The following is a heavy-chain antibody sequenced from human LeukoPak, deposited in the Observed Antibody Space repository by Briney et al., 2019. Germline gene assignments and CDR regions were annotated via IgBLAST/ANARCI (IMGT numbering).Heavy chain of an antibody. J-gene: IGHJ6*03. CDR3: ATGASFGVVIIGLMDV. CDR2: IYTSGST. V-gene: IGHV4-61*02. Sequence: RASETLSLTCTVSGGSISSGSYYWSWIRQPAGKGLEWIGRIYTSGSTNYNPSLKSRVTISVDTSKNQFSLKLRSVTAADTAVYYCATGASFGVVIIGLMDVWGKGTTVTVSS. D-gene: IGHD3-3*01. CDR1: GGSISSGSYY.